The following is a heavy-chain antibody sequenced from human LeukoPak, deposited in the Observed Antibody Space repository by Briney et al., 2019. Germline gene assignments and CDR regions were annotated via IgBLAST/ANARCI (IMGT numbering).Heavy chain of an antibody. V-gene: IGHV1-3*01. CDR2: INAGNGNT. CDR3: ARVSSGLSGLYYFDY. J-gene: IGHJ4*02. CDR1: GYTFTSYA. Sequence: WASVKVSCKASGYTFTSYAMHWVRQAPGQRLEWMGWINAGNGNTKYSQKFQGRVTITRDTSASTAYMELSSLRSEDTAVYYCARVSSGLSGLYYFDYWGQGTLVAVSS. D-gene: IGHD3-22*01.